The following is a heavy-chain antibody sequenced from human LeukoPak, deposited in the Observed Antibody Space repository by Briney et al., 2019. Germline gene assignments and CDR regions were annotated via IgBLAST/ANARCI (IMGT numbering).Heavy chain of an antibody. CDR1: GFSISSGYY. V-gene: IGHV4-38-2*02. J-gene: IGHJ4*02. Sequence: PSEDLSLTCVVSGFSISSGYYWGWIRQPPGRGLEWIVNSHPSGTTFYNSSLKSRVAMSIDTSKNQFSLKLVSVTAADTAVYYCAGEAERRIVNWGQGTLVTVSS. CDR3: AGEAERRIVN. CDR2: SHPSGTT. D-gene: IGHD1-1*01.